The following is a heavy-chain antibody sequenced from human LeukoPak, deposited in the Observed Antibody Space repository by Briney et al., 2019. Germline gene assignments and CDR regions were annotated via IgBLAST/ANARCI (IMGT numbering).Heavy chain of an antibody. CDR3: ARRPYYDILIGYYKNGIRWFDP. CDR2: INHSGST. D-gene: IGHD3-9*01. Sequence: SETLSLTCAVYGGSFSGYYWSWIRQPPGKGLEWIGEINHSGSTNYNPSLKSRVTISVDTSKNQFSLKLSSVTAADTAVYYCARRPYYDILIGYYKNGIRWFDPWGQGTLVTVSS. J-gene: IGHJ5*02. CDR1: GGSFSGYY. V-gene: IGHV4-34*01.